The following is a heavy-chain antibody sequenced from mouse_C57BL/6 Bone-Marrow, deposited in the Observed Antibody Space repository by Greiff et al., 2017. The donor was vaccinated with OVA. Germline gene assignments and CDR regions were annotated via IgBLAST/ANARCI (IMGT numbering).Heavy chain of an antibody. V-gene: IGHV1-61*01. CDR2: IYPSDSET. CDR3: ARVLRAAGSHYYDY. Sequence: QVQLQQPGAELVRPGSSVKLSCKASGYTFTSYWMDWVKQRPGQGLEWIGNIYPSDSETHYNQKFKDKATLTVDKSSSTAYMQLSSLTSEDSAVYYCARVLRAAGSHYYDYWGQGTTLTVSS. J-gene: IGHJ2*01. D-gene: IGHD3-3*01. CDR1: GYTFTSYW.